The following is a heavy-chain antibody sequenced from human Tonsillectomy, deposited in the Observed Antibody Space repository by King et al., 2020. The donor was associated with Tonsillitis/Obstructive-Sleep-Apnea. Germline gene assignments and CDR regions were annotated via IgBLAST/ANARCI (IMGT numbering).Heavy chain of an antibody. D-gene: IGHD5-18*01. CDR1: GFTFSSYA. V-gene: IGHV3-23*04. CDR2: ISGSGDST. Sequence: QLVQSGGGLVQPGGSLRLSCAASGFTFSSYAMSWVRQAPRKGLEWVSAISGSGDSTYYADSVKGRFTISRDNSKNTLYLQMNGLRAEDTAVYYCAKDRGRYSYGSDYWGQGTLVTVSS. J-gene: IGHJ4*02. CDR3: AKDRGRYSYGSDY.